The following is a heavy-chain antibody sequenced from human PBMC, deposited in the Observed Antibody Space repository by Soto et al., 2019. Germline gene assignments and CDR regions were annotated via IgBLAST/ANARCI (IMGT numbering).Heavy chain of an antibody. D-gene: IGHD3-10*01. V-gene: IGHV4-31*03. J-gene: IGHJ4*02. CDR1: GGSISSDGYY. CDR2: IYYSGST. CDR3: GRVTRPQGSGSYPLYYCDY. Sequence: QVQLQESGPGLVKPSQTLSLTCTVSGGSISSDGYYWSWIRQHPEKGLEWIGIIYYSGSTNYNPSLKSRGTISVDTSKNQVSLKVSSVTAADTAVYYCGRVTRPQGSGSYPLYYCDYWGQGTQVTVSS.